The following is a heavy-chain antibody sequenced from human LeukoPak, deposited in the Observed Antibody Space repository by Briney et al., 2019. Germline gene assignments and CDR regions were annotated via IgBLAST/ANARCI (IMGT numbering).Heavy chain of an antibody. D-gene: IGHD2-2*02. J-gene: IGHJ4*02. V-gene: IGHV3-23*01. CDR2: IIGSGGST. CDR3: ARYRHLGY. Sequence: PGGSLRLSCAASGFTFSTYAMSWVRQAPGKGLEWVSTIIGSGGSTDYADSVKGRFTISRDNSKDTLFLQMDSLRAEDTAVYYCARYRHLGYWGQGTLVTVSS. CDR1: GFTFSTYA.